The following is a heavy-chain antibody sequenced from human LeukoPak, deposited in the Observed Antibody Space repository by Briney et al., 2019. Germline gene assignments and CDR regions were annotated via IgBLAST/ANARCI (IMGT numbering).Heavy chain of an antibody. CDR1: GITLSNYG. J-gene: IGHJ4*02. V-gene: IGHV3-23*01. Sequence: PGGSLRLSCAVSGITLSNYGMSWVRQAPGKGLEWVAGISDSGGSTNYADSVKGRFTISRDNPKNTLYLQMTSLRAADTVVYFCAKRGVVIRVILVGFHKEAYYFDSWGQGALVTVSS. CDR3: AKRGVVIRVILVGFHKEAYYFDS. CDR2: ISDSGGST. D-gene: IGHD3-22*01.